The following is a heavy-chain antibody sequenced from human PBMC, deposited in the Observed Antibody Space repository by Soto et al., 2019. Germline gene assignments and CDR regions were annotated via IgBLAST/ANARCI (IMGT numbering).Heavy chain of an antibody. CDR1: GGSISSGGYY. D-gene: IGHD2-2*01. Sequence: PSETLSLTSTVSGGSISSGGYYWSWIRQHPGKGLEWIGYIYYSGSTYYNPSLKSRVTISVDTSKNQFSLKLSSVTAADTAVYYCARDRSFVVPAAMGVDPWGQGTLVTVSS. V-gene: IGHV4-31*03. J-gene: IGHJ5*02. CDR2: IYYSGST. CDR3: ARDRSFVVPAAMGVDP.